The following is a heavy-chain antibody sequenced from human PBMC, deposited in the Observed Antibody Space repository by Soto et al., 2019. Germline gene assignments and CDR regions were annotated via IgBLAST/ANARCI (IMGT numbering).Heavy chain of an antibody. D-gene: IGHD3-10*01. V-gene: IGHV6-1*01. CDR2: TYYRSKWYN. J-gene: IGHJ6*03. CDR1: GDSVSSNSAA. Sequence: SQTLSLTCAISGDSVSSNSAAWNWIRQSPSRGLEWLGRTYYRSKWYNDYAVSVKSRITINPDTSKNQLSLQLNSVTPEDTAVYYCARDGGGMVRGQHNYYYYYYMDVWGKGTTVTVSS. CDR3: ARDGGGMVRGQHNYYYYYYMDV.